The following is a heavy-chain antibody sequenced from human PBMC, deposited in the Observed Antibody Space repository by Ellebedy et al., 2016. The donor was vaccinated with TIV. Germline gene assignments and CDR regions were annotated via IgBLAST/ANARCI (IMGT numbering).Heavy chain of an antibody. CDR1: GYTFTRYY. V-gene: IGHV1-46*01. CDR2: INPSDGGT. Sequence: AASVKVSCKASGYTFTRYYIHWVRQAPGQGLEWMGIINPSDGGTTYAQFFQGRVNVTRDTSTSTVHMELSSLRSEDTAMYYWARDGEENGDPAFFDYWGQGTLVTVSS. J-gene: IGHJ4*02. CDR3: ARDGEENGDPAFFDY. D-gene: IGHD2-21*02.